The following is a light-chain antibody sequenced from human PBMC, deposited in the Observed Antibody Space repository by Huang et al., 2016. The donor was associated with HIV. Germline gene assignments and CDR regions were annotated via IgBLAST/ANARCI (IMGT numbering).Light chain of an antibody. CDR2: DAS. Sequence: EIVLTQSPATLSLSPGERATLSCRASQSVRNYLAWYQQKPGQAPRLLIFDASNRATGVPARVSGSGSGTDFTLTISSLEPEDSAVYYCQQCSYWPRGTFGQGTKVEIK. V-gene: IGKV3-11*01. CDR1: QSVRNY. J-gene: IGKJ1*01. CDR3: QQCSYWPRGT.